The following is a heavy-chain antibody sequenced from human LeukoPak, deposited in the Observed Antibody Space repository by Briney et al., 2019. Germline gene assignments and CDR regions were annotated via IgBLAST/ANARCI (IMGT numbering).Heavy chain of an antibody. CDR2: INHSGST. CDR3: AGVLPQSPYYYGMDV. J-gene: IGHJ6*02. CDR1: GGSFSGYY. Sequence: PSETLSLTCAVYGGSFSGYYWSWIRQPPGKGLEWIGEINHSGSTNYNPSLKSRVTISVDTSKNQFSLKLSSVTAADTAVYYCAGVLPQSPYYYGMDVWGQGTTVTVSS. V-gene: IGHV4-34*01.